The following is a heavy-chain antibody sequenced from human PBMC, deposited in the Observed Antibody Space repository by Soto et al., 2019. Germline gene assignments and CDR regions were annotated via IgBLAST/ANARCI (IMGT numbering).Heavy chain of an antibody. D-gene: IGHD2-15*01. J-gene: IGHJ5*02. CDR1: GGSISSINW. CDR2: IYERGTA. V-gene: IGHV4-4*02. Sequence: QVQLQESGTGLVKPSETLSLTCAVSGGSISSINWWTWVRQPPGKGLEWIGEIYERGTAHYNPALKSLVTMSVDKSMNLFSLKLSSMTAADTAVYYCARWVVVVSGNTRFDPWGQGTLVTVSS. CDR3: ARWVVVVSGNTRFDP.